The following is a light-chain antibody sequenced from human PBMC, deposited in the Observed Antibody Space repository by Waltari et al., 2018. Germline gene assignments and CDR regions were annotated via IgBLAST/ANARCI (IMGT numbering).Light chain of an antibody. J-gene: IGLJ3*02. V-gene: IGLV2-14*01. Sequence: QSALTQPASVSGSPGQSITISCTGTSSDVGGYNYVSWYQQHPGKAPKLMIYDVSKRPSRVSHRFSGSKSVNTSSLTISGLQAEDEADYYCSSYTSSSTWVFGGGTKLTVL. CDR3: SSYTSSSTWV. CDR2: DVS. CDR1: SSDVGGYNY.